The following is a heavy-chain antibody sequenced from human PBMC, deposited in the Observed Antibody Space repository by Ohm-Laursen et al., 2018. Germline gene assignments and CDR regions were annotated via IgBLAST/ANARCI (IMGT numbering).Heavy chain of an antibody. CDR1: GGTFSSYA. CDR2: IIPILGIA. CDR3: ARDTGYCSGGSCYEIGY. Sequence: GASVKVSCKASGGTFSSYAISWVRQAPGQGLEWMGRIIPILGIANYAQKFQGRVTITADKSTSTAYMELSSLRSEDTAVYYCARDTGYCSGGSCYEIGYWGQGTLVTVSS. J-gene: IGHJ4*02. D-gene: IGHD2-15*01. V-gene: IGHV1-69*04.